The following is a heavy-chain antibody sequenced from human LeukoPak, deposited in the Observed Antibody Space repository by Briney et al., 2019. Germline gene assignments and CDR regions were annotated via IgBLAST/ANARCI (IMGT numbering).Heavy chain of an antibody. CDR3: ARDTGIAAAGLDY. CDR1: GGSVSSGRYY. D-gene: IGHD6-13*01. V-gene: IGHV4-61*01. J-gene: IGHJ4*02. CDR2: IYYSGST. Sequence: PSETLSLTCTVSGGSVSSGRYYWSWIGQPPGKGLESIGYIYYSGSTNYNPSLRRRVTISVDTSKNQFSLKLSSVTAADTAVYYCARDTGIAAAGLDYWGQGTLVTVSS.